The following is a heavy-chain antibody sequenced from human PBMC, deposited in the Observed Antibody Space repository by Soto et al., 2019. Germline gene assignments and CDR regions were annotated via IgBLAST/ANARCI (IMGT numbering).Heavy chain of an antibody. Sequence: PSDTLSLTFAVYGWSVRGEYWSWIRQPPGRGLEWIGEINDSGSTKYNPSLKSRVTISVDTSKNQFSLSLSSVTAADTAVYFCGPRGAGAPRGYWGQASLVTVS. CDR2: INDSGST. D-gene: IGHD3-10*01. J-gene: IGHJ4*02. CDR3: GPRGAGAPRGY. V-gene: IGHV4-34*01. CDR1: GWSVRGEY.